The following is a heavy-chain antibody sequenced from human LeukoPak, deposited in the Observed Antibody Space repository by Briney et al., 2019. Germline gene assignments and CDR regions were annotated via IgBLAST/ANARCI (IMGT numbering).Heavy chain of an antibody. J-gene: IGHJ5*02. V-gene: IGHV4-4*07. CDR2: INTSGNT. CDR3: AREKDYGDSRGLDP. D-gene: IGHD4-17*01. Sequence: SETLSLTCTVSGGSISNYYWSWIRQPAGEGLEWIGRINTSGNTNYNPSLKSRVTMSVDTTKTQVSLKLSSVTAADTAVCYCAREKDYGDSRGLDPWGQGTLVTVSS. CDR1: GGSISNYY.